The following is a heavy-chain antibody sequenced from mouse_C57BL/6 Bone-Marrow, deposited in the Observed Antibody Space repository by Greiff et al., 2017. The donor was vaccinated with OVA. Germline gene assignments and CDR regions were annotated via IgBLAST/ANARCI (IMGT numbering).Heavy chain of an antibody. Sequence: QVQLQQSGAELMKPGASVKLSCKATGYTFTGYWIAWVKQRPGPGLEWIGEILPGRGSTNYNEKFKGKATFTADTSSTTAYMQLSSLTTEDSAIYYCARRPWGRYFDVWGTGTTVTVSS. V-gene: IGHV1-9*01. CDR3: ARRPWGRYFDV. J-gene: IGHJ1*03. CDR1: GYTFTGYW. CDR2: ILPGRGST.